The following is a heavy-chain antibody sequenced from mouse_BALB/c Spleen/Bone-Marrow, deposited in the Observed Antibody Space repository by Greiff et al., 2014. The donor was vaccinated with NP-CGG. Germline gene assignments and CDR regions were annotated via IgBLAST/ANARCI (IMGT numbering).Heavy chain of an antibody. V-gene: IGHV2-9*02. Sequence: VQLVESGPGLVAPSQSLSITCTVSGFSLTSYSVHWVRQPPGKGLEWLGVIWAGGSTNYNSALMSRLSISKDNSKSQVFLKMSSLQTDDTAMFYCARDDDSYAMDYWGQGTSVTASS. CDR3: ARDDDSYAMDY. CDR2: IWAGGST. J-gene: IGHJ4*01. D-gene: IGHD2-3*01. CDR1: GFSLTSYS.